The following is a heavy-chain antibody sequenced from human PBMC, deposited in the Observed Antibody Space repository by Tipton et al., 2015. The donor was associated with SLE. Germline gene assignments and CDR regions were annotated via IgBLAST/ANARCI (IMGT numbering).Heavy chain of an antibody. J-gene: IGHJ5*02. CDR1: GDSISGFY. CDR3: ARGGDSSGFGWFDP. V-gene: IGHV4-4*08. Sequence: TLSLTCTVAGDSISGFYWNWIRQPPGRGLEWIGYISTSGSTFYNPSLKSRVTISIDTSKNQFSLKLSSVTAADTAVYYCARGGDSSGFGWFDPWGQGTLVTVSS. CDR2: ISTSGST. D-gene: IGHD6-19*01.